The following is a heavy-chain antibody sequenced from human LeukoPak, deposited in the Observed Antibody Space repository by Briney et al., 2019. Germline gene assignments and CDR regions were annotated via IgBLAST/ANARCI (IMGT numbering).Heavy chain of an antibody. J-gene: IGHJ4*02. CDR3: ARGVHGDYSSDY. CDR2: ISSSSSYI. V-gene: IGHV3-21*01. D-gene: IGHD4-17*01. Sequence: GGSLRLSCAASGLTFSSYSMNWVRQAPGKGLEWVSSISSSSSYIYYADSVKGRFTISRDNAKNSLYLQMNSLRAEDTAVYYCARGVHGDYSSDYWGQGTLVTVSS. CDR1: GLTFSSYS.